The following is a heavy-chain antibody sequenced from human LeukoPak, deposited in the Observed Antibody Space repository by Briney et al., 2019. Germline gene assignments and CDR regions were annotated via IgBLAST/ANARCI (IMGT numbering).Heavy chain of an antibody. CDR2: IYSGGST. D-gene: IGHD2-15*01. J-gene: IGHJ1*01. Sequence: GGSLRLSCAASGFSVSNNYMSWVRQAPGKGLEWVSVIYSGGSTFYADSVKGRFTISRDNSKNTLYLQMNSLRAEDTAVYYCASDSYSPEYLQHWGQGTLVTVSS. CDR3: ASDSYSPEYLQH. V-gene: IGHV3-66*01. CDR1: GFSVSNNY.